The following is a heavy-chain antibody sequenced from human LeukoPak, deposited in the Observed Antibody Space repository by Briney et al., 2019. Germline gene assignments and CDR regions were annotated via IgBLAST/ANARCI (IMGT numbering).Heavy chain of an antibody. Sequence: SETLSLTCAVYGGSFSGYYWNWIRQPPGKGLEWIGEINHSGSTNYNPSLTSRVTISVDTSKNRFSLKLSSVTAADTAVYYCARYYDILTYCFDYWGQGTLVTVSS. CDR2: INHSGST. J-gene: IGHJ4*02. D-gene: IGHD3-9*01. V-gene: IGHV4-34*01. CDR3: ARYYDILTYCFDY. CDR1: GGSFSGYY.